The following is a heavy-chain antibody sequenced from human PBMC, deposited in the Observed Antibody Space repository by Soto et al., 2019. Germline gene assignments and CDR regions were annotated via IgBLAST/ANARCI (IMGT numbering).Heavy chain of an antibody. J-gene: IGHJ4*02. CDR2: IIPIFGSS. CDR3: ATKPLRGREDCYFDH. CDR1: GGTFSSYS. V-gene: IGHV1-69*06. Sequence: QVQLVQSGAEVRKPGSSVTVSCEASGGTFSSYSINWVRQAPGQGLEWMGGIIPIFGSSNYAQKFQGRITINADKSMNTVFMELTSLRSEDTALYFCATKPLRGREDCYFDHWGQGTLLTVSS. D-gene: IGHD3-16*01.